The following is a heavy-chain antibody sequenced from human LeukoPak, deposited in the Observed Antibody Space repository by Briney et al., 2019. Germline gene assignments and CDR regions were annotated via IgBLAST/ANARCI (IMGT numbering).Heavy chain of an antibody. V-gene: IGHV1-18*01. J-gene: IGHJ4*02. CDR3: ARWPYKEVFDY. CDR1: GYTFTSYG. Sequence: ASVNVSCKASGYTFTSYGISWVRQAPGQGLEWMGWISAYNGNTNYAQKLQGRVTMTTDTFTSTAYMELRSLRSDDTAVYYCARWPYKEVFDYWGQGTLVTVSS. CDR2: ISAYNGNT. D-gene: IGHD1-14*01.